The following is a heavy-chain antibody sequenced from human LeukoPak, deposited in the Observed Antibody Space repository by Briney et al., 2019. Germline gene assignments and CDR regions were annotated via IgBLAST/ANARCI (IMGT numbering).Heavy chain of an antibody. D-gene: IGHD5-18*01. CDR2: ISYDGSNK. V-gene: IGHV3-30-3*01. Sequence: GGSLRLSCAASGFTFSSYAMHWVRQAPGKGLEWVAVISYDGSNKYYADSVKGRFTISRDNAKNTLYLQINSLRAEDTAVYYCAIGYSTNHWGQGTLVTVSS. CDR1: GFTFSSYA. J-gene: IGHJ5*02. CDR3: AIGYSTNH.